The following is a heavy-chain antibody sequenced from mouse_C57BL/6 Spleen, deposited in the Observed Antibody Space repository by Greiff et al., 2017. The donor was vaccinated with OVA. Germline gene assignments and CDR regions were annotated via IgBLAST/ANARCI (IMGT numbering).Heavy chain of an antibody. J-gene: IGHJ2*01. CDR1: GYTFTSYW. D-gene: IGHD1-1*01. CDR2: IDPSDSYT. CDR3: ATSYYYGSSYKDY. Sequence: QVQLKQSGAELVRPGTSVKLSCKASGYTFTSYWMHWVKQRPGQGLEWIGVIDPSDSYTNYNQKFKGKATLTVDTSSSTAYMQLSSLTSEDSAVYYCATSYYYGSSYKDYWGQGTTLTVSS. V-gene: IGHV1-59*01.